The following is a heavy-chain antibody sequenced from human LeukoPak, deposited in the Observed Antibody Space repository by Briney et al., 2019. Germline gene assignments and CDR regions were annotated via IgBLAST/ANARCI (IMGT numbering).Heavy chain of an antibody. CDR2: VYYSGSP. D-gene: IGHD4-17*01. V-gene: IGHV4-39*01. J-gene: IGHJ4*02. Sequence: PSETLSLTCTVSGGSISSSSYYWGWIRQPPGKGLEWIGTVYYSGSPSYNPSLKSRVTISVDTSKNQFSLKLSSVTAADTAVYYCARLDYGDYYFDYWGQETLVTVSS. CDR1: GGSISSSSYY. CDR3: ARLDYGDYYFDY.